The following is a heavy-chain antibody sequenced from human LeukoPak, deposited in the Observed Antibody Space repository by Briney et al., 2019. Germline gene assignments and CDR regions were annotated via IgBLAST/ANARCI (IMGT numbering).Heavy chain of an antibody. CDR1: GFTFSDYY. V-gene: IGHV3-11*06. CDR2: ISSSSSYT. Sequence: GGSLRLSCAASGFTFSDYYMSWIRQAPGKGLEWVSYISSSSSYTNYADSVKGRFTISRDNAKNSLYLQMNSLRAEDTAVYYCARGDLYYYGSGSYRLLPYFDYWGQGTLVTVSS. J-gene: IGHJ4*02. CDR3: ARGDLYYYGSGSYRLLPYFDY. D-gene: IGHD3-10*01.